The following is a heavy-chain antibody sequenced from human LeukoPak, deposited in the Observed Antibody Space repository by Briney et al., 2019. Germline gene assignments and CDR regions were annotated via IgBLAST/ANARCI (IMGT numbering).Heavy chain of an antibody. CDR3: ARGTIHSSSWYLNWFDP. V-gene: IGHV4-59*01. CDR2: IYYSGST. J-gene: IGHJ5*02. CDR1: GGSISSYY. Sequence: SETLSLTCTVSGGSISSYYWSWIRQPPGKGLEGIGYIYYSGSTNYNPSLKSRVTISVDTSKNQFSLKLSSVTAADTAVYYCARGTIHSSSWYLNWFDPWGQGTLVTVSS. D-gene: IGHD6-13*01.